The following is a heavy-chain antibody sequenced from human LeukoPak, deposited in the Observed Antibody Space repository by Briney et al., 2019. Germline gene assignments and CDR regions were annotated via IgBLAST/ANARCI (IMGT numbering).Heavy chain of an antibody. CDR2: LNGDGSRT. J-gene: IGHJ4*02. D-gene: IGHD6-13*01. V-gene: IGHV3-74*01. CDR1: GFTFSSHW. Sequence: PGGSLRLSCAASGFTFSSHWMHWGRQVPGKGLVWVSCLNGDGSRTSYADSVKGRFTISRDNAKNTLYLQMNSLRAEDTAVYYCAGDRGAAAADYWGQGTLVTVSS. CDR3: AGDRGAAAADY.